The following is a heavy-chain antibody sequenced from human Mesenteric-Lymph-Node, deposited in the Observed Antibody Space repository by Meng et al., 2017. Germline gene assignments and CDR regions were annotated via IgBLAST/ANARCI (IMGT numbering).Heavy chain of an antibody. CDR1: GGSISSGDYY. J-gene: IGHJ4*02. V-gene: IGHV4-30-4*01. CDR3: ARVGYCSGGSCSFRYFDY. CDR2: IYNSGST. Sequence: QGQLQESGPGLVTPSQTLSPPCTVSGGSISSGDYYWSWIRQPPGKGLEWIGYIYNSGSTYYNPSLKSRVTISVDTSKNQFSLKLSSVTAADTAVHYCARVGYCSGGSCSFRYFDYWGQGILVTVSS. D-gene: IGHD2-15*01.